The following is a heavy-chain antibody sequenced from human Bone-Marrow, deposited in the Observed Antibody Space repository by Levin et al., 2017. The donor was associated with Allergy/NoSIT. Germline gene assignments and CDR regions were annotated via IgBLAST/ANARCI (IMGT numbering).Heavy chain of an antibody. J-gene: IGHJ6*02. CDR1: GFSINSGYF. CDR2: IYHNGST. CDR3: ARDLRDVGQIPAAVYFYYGMDV. V-gene: IGHV4-38-2*02. D-gene: IGHD2-2*01. Sequence: GSLRLSCDVSGFSINSGYFWGWLRQPPGKGLEWIGTIYHNGSTFYNPSLKSRVSISVDTSKNQFSLKLSSLTAADTAMYYCARDLRDVGQIPAAVYFYYGMDVWGQGTTVTVSS.